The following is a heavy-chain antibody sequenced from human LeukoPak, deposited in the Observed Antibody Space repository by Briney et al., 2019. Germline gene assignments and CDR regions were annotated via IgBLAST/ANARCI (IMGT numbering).Heavy chain of an antibody. Sequence: SVKVSCKASGGTFSSYAISWVRQAPGQGLEWMGGIIPIFGTANYAQKFQGRVTITTDESTSTAYTELSSLRSEDTAVYYCARGIYDYGDYVEGRMRYYFDYWGQGTLVTVSS. V-gene: IGHV1-69*05. J-gene: IGHJ4*02. CDR1: GGTFSSYA. D-gene: IGHD4-17*01. CDR2: IIPIFGTA. CDR3: ARGIYDYGDYVEGRMRYYFDY.